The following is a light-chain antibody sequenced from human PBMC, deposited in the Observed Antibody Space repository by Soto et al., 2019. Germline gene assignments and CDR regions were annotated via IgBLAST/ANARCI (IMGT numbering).Light chain of an antibody. J-gene: IGLJ2*01. CDR3: CSFAVDSVI. CDR1: NSYVGSYNL. V-gene: IGLV2-23*01. Sequence: QSALTQPASVSGSPGQSITISCTGTNSYVGSYNLVSWYQQHPGKAPKVIIYEGTKRPSGVSHRFSGSNSGNTASLTISGLQAEDEADYYCCSFAVDSVIFGGGTKVTVL. CDR2: EGT.